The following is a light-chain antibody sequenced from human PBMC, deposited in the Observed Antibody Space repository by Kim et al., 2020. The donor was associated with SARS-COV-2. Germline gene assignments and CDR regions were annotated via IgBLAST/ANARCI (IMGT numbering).Light chain of an antibody. CDR1: QSISSY. CDR2: AAS. CDR3: QQYYSYPFT. Sequence: ASTGDRVTITCRASQSISSYLAWYQQRPGEAPKLLIYAASTLQSGVPSKFSGSGSGTDFTLTISCLQSEEFATYYCQQYYSYPFTFGPGTKVDIK. J-gene: IGKJ3*01. V-gene: IGKV1-8*01.